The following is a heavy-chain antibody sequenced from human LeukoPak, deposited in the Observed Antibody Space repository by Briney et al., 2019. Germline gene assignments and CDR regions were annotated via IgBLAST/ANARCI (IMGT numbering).Heavy chain of an antibody. Sequence: PSETLSLTCTVSGYSISSGYYWGWIRQPPGKGLEWIGRIYHSGSTYYNPSLKSRVTISVDTSKNQFSLKLSSVTAADTAVYYCAREVHAKAWFDPWGQGTLVTVSS. V-gene: IGHV4-38-2*02. CDR2: IYHSGST. J-gene: IGHJ5*02. CDR1: GYSISSGYY. CDR3: AREVHAKAWFDP.